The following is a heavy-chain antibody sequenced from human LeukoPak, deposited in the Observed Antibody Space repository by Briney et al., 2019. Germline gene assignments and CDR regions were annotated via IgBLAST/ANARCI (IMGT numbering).Heavy chain of an antibody. CDR3: ARQGPPGIAVAATGFDY. CDR2: IYTSGST. V-gene: IGHV4-4*07. Sequence: SETLSLTCTVSGGSISSYYWSWIRQPAGKGLEWIGRIYTSGSTNYNPSLKSRVTISVDTSKNQFSLKLSSVTAADTAVYYCARQGPPGIAVAATGFDYWGQGTLVTVSS. J-gene: IGHJ4*02. D-gene: IGHD6-19*01. CDR1: GGSISSYY.